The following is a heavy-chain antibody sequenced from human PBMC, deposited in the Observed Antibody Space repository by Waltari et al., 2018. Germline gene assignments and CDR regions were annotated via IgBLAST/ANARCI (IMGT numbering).Heavy chain of an antibody. D-gene: IGHD1-26*01. J-gene: IGHJ4*02. CDR2: IYWNDDK. Sequence: QESGPGLVKPSETLSLTCTVSGGSISSYYWSWIRQPPGKALEWLALIYWNDDKRYSPSLKSRLTITKDTSKNQVVLTMTNMDPVDTATYYCAHINRWELLGSTPPQSIDYWGQGTLVTVSS. CDR1: GGSISSYYW. CDR3: AHINRWELLGSTPPQSIDY. V-gene: IGHV2-5*08.